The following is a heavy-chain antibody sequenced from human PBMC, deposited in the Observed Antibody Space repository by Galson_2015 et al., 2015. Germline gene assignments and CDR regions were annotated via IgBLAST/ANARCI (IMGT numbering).Heavy chain of an antibody. J-gene: IGHJ4*02. CDR1: GFTFNNYT. V-gene: IGHV3-30-3*01. D-gene: IGHD4-23*01. Sequence: SLRLSCAASGFTFNNYTIYWVRQAPGKGLGWVALISCDGTNKYYADSVKGRFTISRDNSKNTLYLQMNSLRAEDTAVYYCEKDQFLVRWYFDSWGQGTLVTVSS. CDR3: EKDQFLVRWYFDS. CDR2: ISCDGTNK.